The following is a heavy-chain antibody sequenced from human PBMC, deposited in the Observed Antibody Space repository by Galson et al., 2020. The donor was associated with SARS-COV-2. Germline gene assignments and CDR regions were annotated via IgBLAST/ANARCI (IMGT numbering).Heavy chain of an antibody. CDR3: AVDPYYGPTGDALDI. Sequence: SETLTLTCTVSGVSISTDSYYWTWIRQPPGKGLEWIGRFYSSETTLYNPSLKSRVTISADTSKNQFSLNLSPVTAADAAVYFCAVDPYYGPTGDALDIWGPGTMVTVSS. V-gene: IGHV4-61*02. D-gene: IGHD3-10*01. CDR1: GVSISTDSYY. J-gene: IGHJ3*02. CDR2: FYSSETT.